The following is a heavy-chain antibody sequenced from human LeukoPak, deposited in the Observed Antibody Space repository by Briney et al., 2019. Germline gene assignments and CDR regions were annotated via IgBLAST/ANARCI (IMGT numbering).Heavy chain of an antibody. V-gene: IGHV4-34*01. Sequence: SETLSLTCAVYGGSFSGYYWSWIRQPPGKGLEWIGEINHSRSTNYNPSLKSRVTISVDTSKNQFSLKLSSVTAADTAVYYCARVDCSSTSCYWGFDAFDIWGQGTMVTVSS. CDR2: INHSRST. CDR3: ARVDCSSTSCYWGFDAFDI. J-gene: IGHJ3*02. CDR1: GGSFSGYY. D-gene: IGHD2-2*01.